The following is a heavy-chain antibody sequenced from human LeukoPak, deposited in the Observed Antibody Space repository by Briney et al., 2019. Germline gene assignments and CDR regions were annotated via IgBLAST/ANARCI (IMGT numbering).Heavy chain of an antibody. CDR1: GFTFSDHY. CDR2: TRNKANSYTT. D-gene: IGHD7-27*01. J-gene: IGHJ3*02. CDR3: ARDRPGDGAFDI. Sequence: GGSLRLSCAVSGFTFSDHYMDWVRQAPGKGLEWVGRTRNKANSYTTEYAASVKGRFTISRDDSKNSLYLQMNSLKTEDTAVYYCARDRPGDGAFDIWGQGTMVTVSS. V-gene: IGHV3-72*01.